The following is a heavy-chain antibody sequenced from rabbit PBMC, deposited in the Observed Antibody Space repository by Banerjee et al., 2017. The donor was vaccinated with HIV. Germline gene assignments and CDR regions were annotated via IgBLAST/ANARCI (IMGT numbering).Heavy chain of an antibody. CDR3: AIGGSYGRPL. Sequence: QEQMEESGGDLVQPGGSLTLSCKASGFSLSSYSIGWVRQAPGKGLEWIGFIWSGGSTYYASWVNVRFSISRTSSTTVPLQMTSLTVADTATYFCAIGGSYGRPLWGQGTLVTVS. J-gene: IGHJ4*01. CDR1: GFSLSSYS. V-gene: IGHV1S45*01. D-gene: IGHD6-1*01. CDR2: IWSGGST.